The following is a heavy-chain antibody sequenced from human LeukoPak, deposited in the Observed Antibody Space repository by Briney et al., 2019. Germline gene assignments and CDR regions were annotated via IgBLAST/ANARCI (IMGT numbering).Heavy chain of an antibody. J-gene: IGHJ5*02. V-gene: IGHV4-34*01. D-gene: IGHD3-3*01. CDR1: GGSFRGYY. CDR3: ARRLTDYDFWSGSPRGWFDP. CDR2: INHSGST. Sequence: SETLSLTCAVYGGSFRGYYWSWIRQPPGKGLEWIGEINHSGSTNYNPFLKSRVTISEDPSKNQFSLKLSAMTAADTAVYYCARRLTDYDFWSGSPRGWFDPWGQGTLVTVAS.